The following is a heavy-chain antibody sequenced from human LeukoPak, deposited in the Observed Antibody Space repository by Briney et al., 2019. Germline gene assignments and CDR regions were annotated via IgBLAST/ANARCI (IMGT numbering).Heavy chain of an antibody. CDR3: ARRHSGSSLVDY. CDR1: GGSISSSSYY. Sequence: SETLSLTSTVSGGSISSSSYYWVWIRQPPGKGLEWVGNIYYSGSTCYSPSLKSRLTISIDTSKNQFSLKLNSVTAADTALYYCARRHSGSSLVDYWGQGTLVTVSS. J-gene: IGHJ4*02. V-gene: IGHV4-39*01. D-gene: IGHD1-26*01. CDR2: IYYSGST.